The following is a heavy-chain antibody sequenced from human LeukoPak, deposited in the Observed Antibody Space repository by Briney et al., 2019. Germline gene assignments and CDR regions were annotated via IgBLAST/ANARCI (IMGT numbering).Heavy chain of an antibody. CDR2: IYYSGST. V-gene: IGHV4-59*01. J-gene: IGHJ4*02. D-gene: IGHD3-22*01. CDR1: GGSISSYY. Sequence: SETLSLTCTVSGGSISSYYWSWTRQPPGKGLEWIGYIYYSGSTNYNPSLKSRVTISVDTSKNQFSLKLSSVTAADTAVYYCARSLPSGYYFYWGQGTLVTVSS. CDR3: ARSLPSGYYFY.